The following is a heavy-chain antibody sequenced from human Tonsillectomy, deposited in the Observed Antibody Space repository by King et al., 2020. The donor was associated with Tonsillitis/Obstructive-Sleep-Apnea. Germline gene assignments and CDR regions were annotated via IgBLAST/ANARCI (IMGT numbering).Heavy chain of an antibody. D-gene: IGHD5-18*01. V-gene: IGHV1-2*02. CDR3: ARDLSGYTYDPGFDY. J-gene: IGHJ4*02. CDR2: INPNSGGT. Sequence: VQLVQSGAEVKKPGASVKVSCKASGYTFTGYYMHWVRQAPGQGLEWMGGINPNSGGTNYAQKFQGRVTMTRDTSISTAYMELSRLRSDDTAVYYCARDLSGYTYDPGFDYWGQGTLVTVSS. CDR1: GYTFTGYY.